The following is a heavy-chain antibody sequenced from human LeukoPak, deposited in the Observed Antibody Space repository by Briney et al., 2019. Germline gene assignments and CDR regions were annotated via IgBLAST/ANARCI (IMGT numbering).Heavy chain of an antibody. CDR3: AKDIGGEVTSYLDY. CDR1: GFTFDDYA. D-gene: IGHD4-11*01. Sequence: SGGSLRLSCAASGFTFDDYAMRWVRHAPGKGLEWVSGISWNSGSIGYADSVKGRFTISRDNAKNSLYLQMNSLRAEDTALYYCAKDIGGEVTSYLDYWGQGTLVTVSS. CDR2: ISWNSGSI. J-gene: IGHJ4*02. V-gene: IGHV3-9*01.